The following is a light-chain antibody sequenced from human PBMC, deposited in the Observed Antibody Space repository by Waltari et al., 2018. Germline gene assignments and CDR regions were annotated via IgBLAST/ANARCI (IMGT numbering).Light chain of an antibody. J-gene: IGLJ3*02. CDR3: TAFTSTATWV. V-gene: IGLV2-14*01. CDR1: SSDVGGHNH. CDR2: DVT. Sequence: QSALTQPASVSGSPGQSITISCTGTSSDVGGHNHVSWLQQFPGKAPRLIIYDVTNRPSGVSNRFAVSKAANAAALTISGLRSEDEADYYCTAFTSTATWVFGGGTKVTV.